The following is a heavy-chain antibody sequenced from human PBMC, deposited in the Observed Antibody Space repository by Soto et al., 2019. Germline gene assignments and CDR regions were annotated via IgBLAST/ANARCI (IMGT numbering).Heavy chain of an antibody. V-gene: IGHV3-74*01. CDR1: GFPFSSYW. CDR3: AREYYGLLTGYYNDH. D-gene: IGHD3-9*01. CDR2: ISGDGTTI. J-gene: IGHJ4*02. Sequence: EVQLVESGGDSVQPGGSLRLSCAASGFPFSSYWMHWVRHTPGKGREWVSRISGDGTTIYYADSVTGRFTVSRDKAKNTLSLQMSGLGAEDTAVYYCAREYYGLLTGYYNDHWGQGTLVSVSS.